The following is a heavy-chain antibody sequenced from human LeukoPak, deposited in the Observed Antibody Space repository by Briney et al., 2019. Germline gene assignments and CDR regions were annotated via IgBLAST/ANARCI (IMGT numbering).Heavy chain of an antibody. J-gene: IGHJ4*02. V-gene: IGHV3-23*01. CDR1: GLSFSSFA. Sequence: PGGSLGLSCAASGLSFSSFAMSWLRQGPARGLEWVSSTRGNGETFYADSVKGRFTLSSDISRNTVYFQLNNLRVEDTAVYYCARASWVSSTDAVRWGQGTLVTVSS. CDR3: ARASWVSSTDAVR. D-gene: IGHD3-16*01. CDR2: TRGNGET.